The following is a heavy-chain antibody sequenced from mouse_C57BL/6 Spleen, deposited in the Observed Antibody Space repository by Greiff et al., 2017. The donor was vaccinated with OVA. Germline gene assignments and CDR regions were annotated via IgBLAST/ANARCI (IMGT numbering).Heavy chain of an antibody. CDR2: ISSGSSTI. CDR1: GFTFSDYG. D-gene: IGHD1-1*01. V-gene: IGHV5-17*01. CDR3: ARRSTVVANYAMDY. Sequence: EVKLMESGGGLVKPGGSLKLSCAASGFTFSDYGMHWVRQAPEKGLEWVAYISSGSSTIYYADTVQGRFTISRDNAKNTLLLQMTSLRTEDTAMYYCARRSTVVANYAMDYWGQGTSVTVSS. J-gene: IGHJ4*01.